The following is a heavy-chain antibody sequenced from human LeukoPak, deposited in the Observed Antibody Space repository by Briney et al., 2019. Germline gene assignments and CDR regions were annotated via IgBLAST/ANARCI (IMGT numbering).Heavy chain of an antibody. J-gene: IGHJ4*02. CDR1: GYSISSGYY. D-gene: IGHD3-3*01. V-gene: IGHV4-38-2*02. Sequence: SETLSLTCTVSGYSISSGYYWGWIRQPPGKGLEWIGSIYHSGSTYYNPSLKSRVTISVDTSENQFSLKLSSVTAADTAVYYCARAREWYLFDYWGQGTLVTVSS. CDR3: ARAREWYLFDY. CDR2: IYHSGST.